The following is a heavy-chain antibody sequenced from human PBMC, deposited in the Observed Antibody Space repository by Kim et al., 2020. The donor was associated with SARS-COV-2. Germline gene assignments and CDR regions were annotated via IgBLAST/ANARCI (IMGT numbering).Heavy chain of an antibody. CDR1: GFTFSSYG. D-gene: IGHD2-2*01. V-gene: IGHV3-30*18. CDR3: AKDFVVVPAAILYYGMDV. Sequence: GGSLRLSCAASGFTFSSYGMHCVRQAPGKGLEWVAVISYDGSNKYYADSVKGRFTISRDNSKNTLYLQMNSLRAEDTAVYYCAKDFVVVPAAILYYGMDVWGQGTTVTVSS. CDR2: ISYDGSNK. J-gene: IGHJ6*02.